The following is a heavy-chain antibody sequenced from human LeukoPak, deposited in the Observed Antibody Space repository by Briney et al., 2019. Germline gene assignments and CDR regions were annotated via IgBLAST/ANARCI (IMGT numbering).Heavy chain of an antibody. J-gene: IGHJ3*02. CDR2: NYYSGST. CDR3: ARDGVEMATVDAFDI. V-gene: IGHV4-39*07. D-gene: IGHD5-24*01. CDR1: GGSISSSSYY. Sequence: PSETLSLTCTVSGGSISSSSYYWGWIRQPPGKGLEWIGSNYYSGSTYYNPSLKSRVTISVDTSKNQFSLKLSSVTAADTAVYYCARDGVEMATVDAFDIWGQGTMVTVSS.